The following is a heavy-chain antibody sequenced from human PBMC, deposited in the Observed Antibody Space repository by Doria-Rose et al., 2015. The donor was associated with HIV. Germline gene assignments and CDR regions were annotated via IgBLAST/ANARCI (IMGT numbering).Heavy chain of an antibody. V-gene: IGHV3-9*03. CDR3: AKDGGGRQWLIRDFDL. D-gene: IGHD6-19*01. CDR2: INWNSANI. J-gene: IGHJ2*01. Sequence: VQLVESGGGLLQPGRSLRLSCAASGFSFDEYAMHWVRQPPGKGLEWVSGINWNSANIRYADSVKGRFTISRDKAKNSLYLQMNSLRPEDMALYYCAKDGGGRQWLIRDFDLWGRGTLVTVSS. CDR1: GFSFDEYA.